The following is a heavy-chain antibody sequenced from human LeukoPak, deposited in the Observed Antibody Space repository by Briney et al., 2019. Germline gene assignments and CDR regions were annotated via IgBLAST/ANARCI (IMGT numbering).Heavy chain of an antibody. CDR2: VSGSGGVT. V-gene: IGHV3-23*01. J-gene: IGHJ1*01. Sequence: GGSLRLSCGASGFTFSKYAMSWVRQAPGKGLERVSGVSGSGGVTYYADSVKGRFTISRDNSKNTLHLQMNSLRAEDTAVYYCATFLAVIAARDSLYFQHWGQGTLVSVSS. D-gene: IGHD6-6*01. CDR1: GFTFSKYA. CDR3: ATFLAVIAARDSLYFQH.